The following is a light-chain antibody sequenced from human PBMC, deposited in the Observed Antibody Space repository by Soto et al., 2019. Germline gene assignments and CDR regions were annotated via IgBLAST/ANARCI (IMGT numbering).Light chain of an antibody. J-gene: IGKJ1*01. CDR3: HHYET. Sequence: EIVLTQSPGTLSLSPGYRSTLSCRASQSVSRSYLGWYQQKPGQAPRLLMYGASIRAAGVPDRFSGSGSGTELTLTISRLEPEDFTVYYCHHYETFGQGTKVDIK. CDR1: QSVSRSY. CDR2: GAS. V-gene: IGKV3-20*01.